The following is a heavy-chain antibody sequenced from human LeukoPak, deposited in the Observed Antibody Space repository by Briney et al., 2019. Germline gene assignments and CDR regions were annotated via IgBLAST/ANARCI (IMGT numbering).Heavy chain of an antibody. CDR3: ARDDRYSRGYDY. J-gene: IGHJ4*02. Sequence: PVKVSCKASGGTFSSYAISWVRQAPGQGLEWMGRIIPILGIANYAQKFQGRVTITADKSTSTAYMELSSLRSEDTAVYYCARDDRYSRGYDYWGQGTLVTVSS. D-gene: IGHD6-25*01. CDR1: GGTFSSYA. CDR2: IIPILGIA. V-gene: IGHV1-69*04.